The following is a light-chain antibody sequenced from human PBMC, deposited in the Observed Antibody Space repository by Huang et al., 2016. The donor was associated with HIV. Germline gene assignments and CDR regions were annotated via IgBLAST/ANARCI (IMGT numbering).Light chain of an antibody. V-gene: IGKV3D-20*01. CDR1: QSVSSSD. CDR3: QKYGSSPT. Sequence: EIVLTQSPATLSLSPGERATLSCGASQSVSSSDLAWYQQKPGLAPRLLIYDASSRATGIPDRFSGSGSGTDFTLTISRLEPEDFAVYYCQKYGSSPTFGGGTKVEIK. J-gene: IGKJ4*01. CDR2: DAS.